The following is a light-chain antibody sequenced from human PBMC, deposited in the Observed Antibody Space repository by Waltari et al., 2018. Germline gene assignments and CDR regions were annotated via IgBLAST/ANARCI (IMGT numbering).Light chain of an antibody. V-gene: IGLV2-14*01. CDR2: EVS. CDR1: SRDVGGYNF. J-gene: IGLJ2*01. CDR3: ASYTGDSTPGI. Sequence: QSTLTQPASVSGSPGQSITISCTGTSRDVGGYNFVSWYQQNPGKAPKLIIFEVSNRPSGVSNRFSGSKSGNTASLTISGLQAEDEADYFCASYTGDSTPGIFGGGTKLTVL.